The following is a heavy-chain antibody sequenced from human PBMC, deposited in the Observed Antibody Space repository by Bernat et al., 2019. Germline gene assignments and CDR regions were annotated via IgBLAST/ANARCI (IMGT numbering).Heavy chain of an antibody. CDR2: ISGSGGNT. D-gene: IGHD4/OR15-4a*01. V-gene: IGHV3-23*01. Sequence: QLLESGGGLVQPGGSLRLSCAASGFTFSTYAMSWVRQAPGEGLEWVSVISGSGGNTYYGDSVKGRFTISRENSKSTLYLQMNSLRAEDTDVYFCVKGRGPANYKWLDTWGQGNLVTVSS. CDR3: VKGRGPANYKWLDT. J-gene: IGHJ5*02. CDR1: GFTFSTYA.